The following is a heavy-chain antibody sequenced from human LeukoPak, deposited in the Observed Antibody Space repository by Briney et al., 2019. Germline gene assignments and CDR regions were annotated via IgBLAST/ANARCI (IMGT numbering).Heavy chain of an antibody. CDR2: ISGSGGST. Sequence: PGGSLRLSCAASGFTFSSYGMHWVRQAPGKGLEWVSAISGSGGSTYYADSVKGRFTISRDNSKNTLYLRMNSLRAEDTAVYYCAKLSSYDSSGYYSQFDYWGQGTLVTVSS. D-gene: IGHD3-22*01. CDR1: GFTFSSYG. V-gene: IGHV3-23*01. J-gene: IGHJ4*02. CDR3: AKLSSYDSSGYYSQFDY.